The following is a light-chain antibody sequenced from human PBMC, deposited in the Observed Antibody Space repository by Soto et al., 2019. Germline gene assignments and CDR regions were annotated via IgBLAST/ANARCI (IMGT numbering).Light chain of an antibody. V-gene: IGLV4-69*01. J-gene: IGLJ3*02. Sequence: QLVLTQSPSASASLGASVKLTCTLSSGHSSYAIAWHQQQPEKGPRYLMKLNSDGSHSKGDGIPDRFSGSSSGAERYLTISSLQSEDEADYYCQSYDSSLSGVFGGGTKLTVL. CDR1: SGHSSYA. CDR3: QSYDSSLSGV. CDR2: LNSDGSH.